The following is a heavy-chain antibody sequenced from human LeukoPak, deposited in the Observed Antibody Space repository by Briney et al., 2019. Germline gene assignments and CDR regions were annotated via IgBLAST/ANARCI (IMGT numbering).Heavy chain of an antibody. CDR2: INQDGSKK. J-gene: IGHJ4*02. CDR1: RFTFSNYW. V-gene: IGHV3-7*01. CDR3: AKWGPYCVGDYCPALDS. D-gene: IGHD2-21*02. Sequence: GGSLRLSCVTSRFTFSNYWMSWVRQAPGKGLEWVANINQDGSKKRYADSMKGRFTISRDNAKESLYLQLNSLRAEDTAVYYCAKWGPYCVGDYCPALDSWGPGTLVTVSS.